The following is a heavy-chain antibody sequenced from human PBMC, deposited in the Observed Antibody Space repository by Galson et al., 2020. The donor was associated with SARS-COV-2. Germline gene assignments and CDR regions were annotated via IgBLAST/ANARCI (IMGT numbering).Heavy chain of an antibody. J-gene: IGHJ6*02. Sequence: LSLTCTVSGGSITNYYWSWIRQPPGKGLEWIGSMYYSGDTNYNPSLKSRVTMSIDTSKNQFSLNLSSVTAADTAVYYCARDRTAMVSYYYYGMDVWGQGTTVTVSS. CDR2: MYYSGDT. D-gene: IGHD5-18*01. V-gene: IGHV4-59*01. CDR1: GGSITNYY. CDR3: ARDRTAMVSYYYYGMDV.